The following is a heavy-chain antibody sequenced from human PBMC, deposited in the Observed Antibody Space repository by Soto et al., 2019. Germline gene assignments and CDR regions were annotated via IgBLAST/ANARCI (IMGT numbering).Heavy chain of an antibody. Sequence: KASETLSLTCTVSGGSISIYYWTWIRQPPGKGLEWIGYIYYSGGTNYNPSLKSRVTISVDTSKNQFSLKLTSVTAADTAVYYCARDVGMDVWGQGTTVTVSS. J-gene: IGHJ6*02. CDR1: GGSISIYY. CDR2: IYYSGGT. CDR3: ARDVGMDV. V-gene: IGHV4-59*01. D-gene: IGHD1-26*01.